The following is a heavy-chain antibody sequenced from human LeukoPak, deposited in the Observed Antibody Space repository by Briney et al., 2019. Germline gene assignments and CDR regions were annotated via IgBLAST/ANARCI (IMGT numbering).Heavy chain of an antibody. D-gene: IGHD3-22*01. CDR2: INPNSDNT. V-gene: IGHV1-8*03. CDR1: GYTFTTYD. Sequence: ASVKVSCKASGYTFTTYDINWVRQATGQGLEWMGWINPNSDNTGYPQKFQGRVTITWNTSISTSYMELSSLRSEDTAVYYCARGGDYYDTSGYFRASADYWGQGTLVTVSS. J-gene: IGHJ4*02. CDR3: ARGGDYYDTSGYFRASADY.